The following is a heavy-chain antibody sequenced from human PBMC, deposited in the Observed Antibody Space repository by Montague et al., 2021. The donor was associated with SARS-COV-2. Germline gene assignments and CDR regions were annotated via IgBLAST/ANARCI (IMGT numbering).Heavy chain of an antibody. V-gene: IGHV3-21*01. CDR3: ARGEMATISESFNL. Sequence: SLRLSCAASGLTFSSYSMVWVRQAPGKGLEWVSSITSSSDYIHYAVSVKGRFTISRDNDRNSLYLLMNSLRAKDTAVYYCARGEMATISESFNLWGQGTMVTVSS. D-gene: IGHD5-24*01. CDR2: ITSSSDYI. J-gene: IGHJ3*01. CDR1: GLTFSSYS.